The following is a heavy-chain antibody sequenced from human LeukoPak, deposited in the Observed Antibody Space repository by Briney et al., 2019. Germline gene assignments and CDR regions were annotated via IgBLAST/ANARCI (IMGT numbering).Heavy chain of an antibody. CDR3: AGSLGYCTSNVCYLKY. Sequence: VASVKVSCKASGYSFTSNVISWVRQAPGQGLEWMEWISAYNGNTNYAHKLQGRVTMTTDTSTSTAYMELRSLRSDDTAVYYCAGSLGYCTSNVCYLKYWGQGTLVTVSS. J-gene: IGHJ4*02. CDR2: ISAYNGNT. V-gene: IGHV1-18*01. CDR1: GYSFTSNV. D-gene: IGHD2-8*01.